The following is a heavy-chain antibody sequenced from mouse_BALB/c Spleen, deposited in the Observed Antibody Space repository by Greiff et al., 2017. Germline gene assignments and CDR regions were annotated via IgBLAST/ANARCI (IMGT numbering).Heavy chain of an antibody. Sequence: VQLKESGPELVKPGASVKISCKTSGYTFTEYTMHWVKQSHGKSLEWIGGINPNNGGTSYNQKFKGKATLTVDKSSSTAYMELRSLTSEDSAVYYCARSGLRRGLDYAMDYWGQGTSVTVSS. CDR3: ARSGLRRGLDYAMDY. J-gene: IGHJ4*01. D-gene: IGHD2-2*01. V-gene: IGHV1-18*01. CDR2: INPNNGGT. CDR1: GYTFTEYT.